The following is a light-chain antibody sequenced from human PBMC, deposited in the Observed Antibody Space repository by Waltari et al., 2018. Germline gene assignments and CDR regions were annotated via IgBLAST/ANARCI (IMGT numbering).Light chain of an antibody. V-gene: IGKV3-20*01. CDR1: QSVSSNY. CDR2: GAS. CDR3: QEYDDSPPWT. J-gene: IGKJ1*01. Sequence: EIVLTQSPGTLSLSPGERATLSCRASQSVSSNYLAWFQQKPGQAPRLLIYGASSRATGIPDRFSGSGSGTDFTRTISRLEPEDFAVYYWQEYDDSPPWTFGQGTKVEIK.